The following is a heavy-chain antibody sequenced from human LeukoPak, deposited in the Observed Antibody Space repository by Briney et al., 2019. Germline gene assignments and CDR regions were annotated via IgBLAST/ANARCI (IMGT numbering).Heavy chain of an antibody. V-gene: IGHV3-15*01. CDR1: GFTFSHAW. J-gene: IGHJ5*02. D-gene: IGHD2-15*01. CDR3: TTEDIVVVVGAYDP. CDR2: IKSKTDGGTT. Sequence: GGSLRLSCAASGFTFSHAWMTWVRQAPVKGLEWVGRIKSKTDGGTTDYAAPVKGRFTISRDDSKNTLYLQMNSLKIEDTAVYYCTTEDIVVVVGAYDPWGQGTLVTVSS.